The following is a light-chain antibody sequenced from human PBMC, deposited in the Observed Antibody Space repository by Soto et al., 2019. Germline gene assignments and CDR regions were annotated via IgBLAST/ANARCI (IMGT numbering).Light chain of an antibody. J-gene: IGLJ2*01. CDR1: SSNIGSNS. CDR2: INN. V-gene: IGLV1-44*01. Sequence: QSVLTQPPSASGTPGQRVTISCSGSSSNIGSNSVNWYQQLSGTAPKLLIYINNQRPSGVPDRFSGSKSGTSASLAISGLQSEDEADYYCGAWDDSLNGVVFGGGTKLTVL. CDR3: GAWDDSLNGVV.